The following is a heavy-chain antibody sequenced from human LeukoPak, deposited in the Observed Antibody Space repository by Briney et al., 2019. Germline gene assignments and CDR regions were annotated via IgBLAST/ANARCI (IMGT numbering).Heavy chain of an antibody. CDR3: VGDQVDNVGWLT. V-gene: IGHV3-64D*06. CDR1: GFIFSTYT. D-gene: IGHD5-12*01. CDR2: INGDGRTT. Sequence: GGSLRLSCSASGFIFSTYTMYWGRQAPGKGLELVSVINGDGRTTYYADSVKGRFTISRDNSKNTLYLQMNSLRAEDTAVYYCVGDQVDNVGWLTWGQGTRVTVSS. J-gene: IGHJ5*02.